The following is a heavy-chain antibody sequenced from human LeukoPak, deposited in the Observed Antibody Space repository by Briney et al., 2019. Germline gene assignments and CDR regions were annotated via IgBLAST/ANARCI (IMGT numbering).Heavy chain of an antibody. CDR2: ISGSGDNT. Sequence: GGSLRLSCAASGFTFSTYSMNWVRQAPGKGLEWVSGISGSGDNTWYADSVKGRFTISRDNSKKTLDLQMHSLRAEDTAIYYCAKASVWTMVRVVSYFDEWGQGIQVTVSS. V-gene: IGHV3-23*01. D-gene: IGHD3-10*01. CDR3: AKASVWTMVRVVSYFDE. J-gene: IGHJ4*02. CDR1: GFTFSTYS.